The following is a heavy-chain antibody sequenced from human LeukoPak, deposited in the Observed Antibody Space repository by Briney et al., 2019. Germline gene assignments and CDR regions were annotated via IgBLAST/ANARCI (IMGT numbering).Heavy chain of an antibody. CDR2: IWYDGSNK. Sequence: PGGSLRLSCAASGFTFSSYGMHWVRQAPGKGLEWVAFIWYDGSNKYHADSMKGRFTISRNNSKNTLYLQMNSLRADDTAVYYCVRDVGLQWYSFDSWGQGTLVTVSS. V-gene: IGHV3-33*01. CDR3: VRDVGLQWYSFDS. J-gene: IGHJ4*02. CDR1: GFTFSSYG. D-gene: IGHD3-3*01.